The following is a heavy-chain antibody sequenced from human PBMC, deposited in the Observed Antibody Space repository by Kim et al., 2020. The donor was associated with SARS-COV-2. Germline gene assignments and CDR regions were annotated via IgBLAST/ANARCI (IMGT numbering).Heavy chain of an antibody. V-gene: IGHV3-23*01. CDR3: AKERVVPAIGYAFDI. CDR2: IAASGDST. D-gene: IGHD2-15*01. J-gene: IGHJ3*02. CDR1: GFTFNTYS. Sequence: GGSLRLSCTASGFTFNTYSMTWVRQAPGKGLEWVSTIAASGDSTYFADSVMGRFTISRDNSMNTLYLQMNSLRAEDTAVYYCAKERVVPAIGYAFDIWGPGTVVTVSS.